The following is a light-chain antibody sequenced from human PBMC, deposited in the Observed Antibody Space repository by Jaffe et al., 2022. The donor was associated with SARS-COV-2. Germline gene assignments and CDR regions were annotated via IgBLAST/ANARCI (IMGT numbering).Light chain of an antibody. CDR2: KAS. J-gene: IGKJ4*01. Sequence: DIQMTQSPSTLSASVGDRVTITCRASQSIDSWLAWYQQKPGKAPKLLIYKASTLESGVPSRFSGSGSGTDFTLTISSLQPDDFATYYCQQYKSYLTFGGGTKVEIK. V-gene: IGKV1-5*03. CDR1: QSIDSW. CDR3: QQYKSYLT.